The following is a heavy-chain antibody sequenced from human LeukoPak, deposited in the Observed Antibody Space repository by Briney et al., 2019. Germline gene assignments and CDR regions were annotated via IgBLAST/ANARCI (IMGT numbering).Heavy chain of an antibody. Sequence: QPGGSLRLSCAASGFTFNSYAMSWVRQAPGKGPEWVSAISGSGGSTYYADSVKGRFTISRDNSKNTLYLQMNSLRAEDTAVYYCAKDRAPHSSSWYYFDYWGQGTLVTVSS. D-gene: IGHD6-13*01. CDR1: GFTFNSYA. V-gene: IGHV3-23*01. CDR2: ISGSGGST. J-gene: IGHJ4*02. CDR3: AKDRAPHSSSWYYFDY.